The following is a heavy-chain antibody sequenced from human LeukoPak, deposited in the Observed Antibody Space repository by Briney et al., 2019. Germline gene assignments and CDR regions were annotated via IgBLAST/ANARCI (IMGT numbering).Heavy chain of an antibody. CDR3: ARDSRATMVRGILYYYYGMDV. V-gene: IGHV4-61*01. D-gene: IGHD3-10*01. Sequence: SETLSLTCTVSGGSVSSGSYYWSWIRQPPGKGLEWIRYIYYSGSTNYNPSLKSRVTISVDTSKNQFSLKLSSVTAADTAVYYCARDSRATMVRGILYYYYGMDVWGQGTTVTVSS. CDR1: GGSVSSGSYY. J-gene: IGHJ6*02. CDR2: IYYSGST.